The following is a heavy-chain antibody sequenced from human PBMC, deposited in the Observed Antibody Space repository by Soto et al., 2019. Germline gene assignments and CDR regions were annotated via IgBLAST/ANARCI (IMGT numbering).Heavy chain of an antibody. V-gene: IGHV4-34*01. CDR3: ARGGHIVVVTATRNFDY. CDR1: GGSFSGYY. Sequence: QVQLQQWGAGLLKPSETLSLTCAVYGGSFSGYYWSWIRQPPGKGLEWMGEINHSGSTNYNPSLKSRVTISVDTSKNQFSLKLSSVTAADTAVYYCARGGHIVVVTATRNFDYWGQGTLVTVSS. J-gene: IGHJ4*02. CDR2: INHSGST. D-gene: IGHD2-21*02.